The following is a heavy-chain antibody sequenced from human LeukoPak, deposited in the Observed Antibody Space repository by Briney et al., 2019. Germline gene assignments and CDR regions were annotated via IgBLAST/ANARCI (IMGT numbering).Heavy chain of an antibody. V-gene: IGHV4-4*02. CDR1: GTSISLSNW. CDR3: ARGVTVTHFDY. D-gene: IGHD4-17*01. Sequence: SETLSLTCAVSGTSISLSNWWTWVRQPPGKGLEWIGEIYHSGTTNYDPSLKSRVTISVDTSKNQFSLKLSSVTAADTAVYYCARGVTVTHFDYWGQGTLVTVSS. J-gene: IGHJ4*02. CDR2: IYHSGTT.